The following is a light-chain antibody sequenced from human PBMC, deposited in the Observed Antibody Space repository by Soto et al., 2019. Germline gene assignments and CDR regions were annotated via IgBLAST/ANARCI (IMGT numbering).Light chain of an antibody. CDR2: GTY. J-gene: IGKJ1*01. CDR3: QQFNRWPWT. CDR1: QRVSSD. Sequence: EIVMTQSPATLSVSPGERAALSCRASQRVSSDLAWYQQRPGQAPRLLIYGTYTRAAGVPARFSGSGSGTEFALTIDSLQSEDFAVYYCQQFNRWPWTFGQGTKVEIK. V-gene: IGKV3-15*01.